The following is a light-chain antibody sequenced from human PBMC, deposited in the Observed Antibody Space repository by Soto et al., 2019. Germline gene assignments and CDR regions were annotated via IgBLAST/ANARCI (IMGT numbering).Light chain of an antibody. CDR3: QQYGSSTT. CDR2: GAS. V-gene: IGKV3-20*01. J-gene: IGKJ1*01. Sequence: EIVLTQSPGTLSLSPGERATLSCRASQSVPNNYLAWYQQKSGQAPRRLIFGASFRASGVPDRFSGSGSGTDFTLTISRLELEDFAVYHCQQYGSSTTFGQGTKVDIK. CDR1: QSVPNNY.